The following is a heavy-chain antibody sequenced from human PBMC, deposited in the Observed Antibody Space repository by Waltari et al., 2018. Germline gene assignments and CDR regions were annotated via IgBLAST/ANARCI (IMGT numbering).Heavy chain of an antibody. D-gene: IGHD7-27*01. Sequence: QVQLVQSGVEVKKTGASVRVSCQASGYTFPVYYLHWIRPAPGQGPAWMGWLNPNNGATHYAQKFQGRVTMTRDTSINTADLEVTSDDTAVYFCARDRWGESHGYGYWGRGTLVTVSS. CDR1: GYTFPVYY. CDR3: ARDRWGESHGYGY. V-gene: IGHV1-2*02. CDR2: LNPNNGAT. J-gene: IGHJ4*02.